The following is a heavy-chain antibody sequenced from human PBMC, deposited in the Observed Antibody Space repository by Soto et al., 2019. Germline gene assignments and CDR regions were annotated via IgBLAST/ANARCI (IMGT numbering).Heavy chain of an antibody. V-gene: IGHV4-4*02. J-gene: IGHJ6*02. CDR1: GGSISSSNW. CDR3: ARDRATAMVTVFSYGMDV. Sequence: QVQLQESGPGLVKPSGTLSLTCAVSGGSISSSNWWSGVRHPPGKGREWIGEIYHSGSTNYNPSLKSRVTISVDKSKNQFSLKLSSVTAADTAVYYCARDRATAMVTVFSYGMDVWGQGATVTVSS. D-gene: IGHD5-18*01. CDR2: IYHSGST.